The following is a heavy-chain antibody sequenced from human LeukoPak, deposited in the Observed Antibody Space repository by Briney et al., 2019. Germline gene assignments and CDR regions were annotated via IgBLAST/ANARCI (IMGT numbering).Heavy chain of an antibody. V-gene: IGHV3-49*04. CDR3: SRALLDY. J-gene: IGHJ4*02. CDR1: GFTFSSYS. CDR2: IRGKAYGGTT. Sequence: PGGSLRLSCAASGFTFSSYSMNWVRQAPGKGLEWVGLIRGKAYGGTTEYVASVKGRFTISRDDSKNIGYLQMNSLKTEDTAVYYCSRALLDYWGQGTLVTVSS.